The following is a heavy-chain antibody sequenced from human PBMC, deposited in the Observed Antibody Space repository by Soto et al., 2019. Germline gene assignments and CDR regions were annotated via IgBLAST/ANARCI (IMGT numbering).Heavy chain of an antibody. J-gene: IGHJ1*01. V-gene: IGHV1-46*03. Sequence: ASVKVSCKASGYTFTSYYMHWVRQAPGQGLEWMGIINPSGGSTSYAQKFQGRVTMTRDTSTSTVYMELSSLRSEDTAGYYCARGGGWYGDYLEYFQHWGQGTLVTVSS. CDR2: INPSGGST. D-gene: IGHD4-17*01. CDR1: GYTFTSYY. CDR3: ARGGGWYGDYLEYFQH.